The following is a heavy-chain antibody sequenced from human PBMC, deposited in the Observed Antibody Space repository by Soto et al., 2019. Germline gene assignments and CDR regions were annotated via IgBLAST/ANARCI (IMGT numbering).Heavy chain of an antibody. Sequence: AAVKVSCKASGYTFTGHYMHWVRQAPGQGLEWMGWITPNSGFTNYAQKFQGRVTMTRDTSISTAYMELSRLTSDDTAVYFCAKDNGPLVIFAHWGQRNTVTVS. J-gene: IGHJ5*02. CDR3: AKDNGPLVIFAH. D-gene: IGHD2-8*01. CDR1: GYTFTGHY. CDR2: ITPNSGFT. V-gene: IGHV1-2*02.